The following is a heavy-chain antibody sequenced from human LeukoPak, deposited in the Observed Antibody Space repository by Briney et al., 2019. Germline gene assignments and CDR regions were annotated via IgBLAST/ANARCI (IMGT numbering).Heavy chain of an antibody. Sequence: GGSLRLSCAASGFTFSSYAMSWVRQAPGKGLEWVSAISGSGGSTYYADSVKGRFTISRDNSKNTLYLQMNSLRAEDTAVYYCARAGARYCSSTSCYYDGMDVWGQGTTVTVSS. CDR2: ISGSGGST. D-gene: IGHD2-2*01. V-gene: IGHV3-23*01. CDR1: GFTFSSYA. J-gene: IGHJ6*02. CDR3: ARAGARYCSSTSCYYDGMDV.